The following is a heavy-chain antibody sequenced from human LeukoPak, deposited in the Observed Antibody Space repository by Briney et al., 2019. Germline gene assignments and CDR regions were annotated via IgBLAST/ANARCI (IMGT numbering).Heavy chain of an antibody. CDR2: IYYSGST. J-gene: IGHJ6*03. D-gene: IGHD3-3*01. CDR3: ARGGSYYDFWSGYYDYYYYMDV. V-gene: IGHV4-59*01. CDR1: GGSISSYY. Sequence: SETLSLTCTVAGGSISSYYWSWIRQPPGKGLEWIGYIYYSGSTHYNPSLRSRVTISVDTSKNQFSLRLTSVTAADTAAYYCARGGSYYDFWSGYYDYYYYMDVWGKGTTVTVSS.